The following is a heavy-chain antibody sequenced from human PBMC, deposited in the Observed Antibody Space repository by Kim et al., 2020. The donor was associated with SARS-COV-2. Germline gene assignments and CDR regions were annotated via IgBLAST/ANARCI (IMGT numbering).Heavy chain of an antibody. Sequence: SQTLSLTCAISGDSVSSNSAAWNWIRQSPSRGLEWLGRTYYRSKWYNDYAVSVKSRITINPDTSKNQFSLQLNSVTPEDTAVYYCAREGRYGSGSYYKWLYYYGMDVWGQGTTVTVSS. CDR3: AREGRYGSGSYYKWLYYYGMDV. V-gene: IGHV6-1*01. CDR2: TYYRSKWYN. D-gene: IGHD3-10*01. CDR1: GDSVSSNSAA. J-gene: IGHJ6*02.